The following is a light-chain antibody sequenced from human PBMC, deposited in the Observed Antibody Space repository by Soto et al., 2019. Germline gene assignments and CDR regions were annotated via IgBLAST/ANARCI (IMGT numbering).Light chain of an antibody. CDR3: QQAYSFPIT. Sequence: GDRVTITCRASQDIVGYLAWYQHKPGRTPELLIHGASRLQSGVPARFSGSGSGTDFTLSINSLQPEDFATYYCQQAYSFPITVGQGTRLEIK. CDR2: GAS. CDR1: QDIVGY. J-gene: IGKJ5*01. V-gene: IGKV1D-12*01.